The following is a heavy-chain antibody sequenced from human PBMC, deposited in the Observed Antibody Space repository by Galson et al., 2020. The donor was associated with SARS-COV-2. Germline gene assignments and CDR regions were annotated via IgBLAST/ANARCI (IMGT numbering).Heavy chain of an antibody. D-gene: IGHD2-15*01. CDR3: ARKEAIVVVAGIGGRDYYYGLDV. CDR1: GGTLRNYV. CDR2: IIPIFDTV. Sequence: SVKVSCKASGGTLRNYVFSWVRQAPGQGLEWMGGIIPIFDTVNYAQKFQGRVTITADKSTSTAYMELSSLRSEDTAVYYCARKEAIVVVAGIGGRDYYYGLDVWGQGTTVTVPS. V-gene: IGHV1-69*06. J-gene: IGHJ6*02.